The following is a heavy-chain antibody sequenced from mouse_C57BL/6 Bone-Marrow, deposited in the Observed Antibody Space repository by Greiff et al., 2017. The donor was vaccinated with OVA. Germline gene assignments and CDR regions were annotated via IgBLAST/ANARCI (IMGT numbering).Heavy chain of an antibody. J-gene: IGHJ3*01. CDR1: GYTFTSSW. CDR2: IDPSDSYT. D-gene: IGHD2-3*01. V-gene: IGHV1-50*01. CDR3: AYDCYYVWFAY. Sequence: VQLQQPGAELVKPGASVKLSCKASGYTFTSSWMQWVKQRPGQGLEWIGEIDPSDSYTNYNQKFKGKATLTVDTSSSTAYMQLSSLPSEDSAVYYGAYDCYYVWFAYWGQGTLVTVSA.